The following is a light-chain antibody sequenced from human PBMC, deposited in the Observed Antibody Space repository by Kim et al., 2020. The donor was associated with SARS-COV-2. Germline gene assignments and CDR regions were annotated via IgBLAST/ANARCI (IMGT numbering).Light chain of an antibody. Sequence: QSITISCTGTSSDVGSYNYVSWYQQHPGKAPKLMIYDGSNRPSGVSNRFSGSKSGNTASLTISGLQAEDEADYYCSSYTSSSTSYVFGTGTKVTVL. CDR3: SSYTSSSTSYV. J-gene: IGLJ1*01. CDR1: SSDVGSYNY. V-gene: IGLV2-14*03. CDR2: DGS.